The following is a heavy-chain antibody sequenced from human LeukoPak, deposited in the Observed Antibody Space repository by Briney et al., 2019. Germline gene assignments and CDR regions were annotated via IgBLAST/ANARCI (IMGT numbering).Heavy chain of an antibody. V-gene: IGHV1-24*01. CDR2: SDSEDGDP. D-gene: IGHD2-8*01. J-gene: IGHJ3*01. Sequence: ASVKVSCKVAGYSLSDVSVHWIRQAPGRGLEWMGSSDSEDGDPVYAQKFEGRLTMTEDTSTDTAYMDLSSLRFEDTAVYYCASGNEVTLEGFALWGQGTMVTVSS. CDR3: ASGNEVTLEGFAL. CDR1: GYSLSDVS.